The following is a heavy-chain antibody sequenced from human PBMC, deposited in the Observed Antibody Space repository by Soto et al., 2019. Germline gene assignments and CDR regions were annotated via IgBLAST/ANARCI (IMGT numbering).Heavy chain of an antibody. Sequence: GGSLRLSCTASGFTFSSYAMIRVRQAPGKGLEWVSAISGSGGSTYYADSVKGRFTISRGNSKNTLYLQMNSLRAEDTAVYYCAKDRGSGPRPYYYYGMDVWGQGTTVTVSS. CDR2: ISGSGGST. CDR3: AKDRGSGPRPYYYYGMDV. J-gene: IGHJ6*02. D-gene: IGHD3-10*01. CDR1: GFTFSSYA. V-gene: IGHV3-23*01.